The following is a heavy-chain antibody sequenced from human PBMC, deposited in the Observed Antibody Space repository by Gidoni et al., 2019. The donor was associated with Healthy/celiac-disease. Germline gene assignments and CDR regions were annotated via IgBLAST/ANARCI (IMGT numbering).Heavy chain of an antibody. CDR3: TTEPRHKVLRFLEWLLNDDAFDI. Sequence: EVQLVESGGGLVKPGGSLRLSCAASGFTFSNAWMSWVRQAPGKGLEWVGRIKSKTDGGTTDHAAPVKGRFTISRDDSKNTLYLQMNSLKTEDTAVYYCTTEPRHKVLRFLEWLLNDDAFDIWGQGTMVTVSS. CDR1: GFTFSNAW. CDR2: IKSKTDGGTT. D-gene: IGHD3-3*01. V-gene: IGHV3-15*01. J-gene: IGHJ3*02.